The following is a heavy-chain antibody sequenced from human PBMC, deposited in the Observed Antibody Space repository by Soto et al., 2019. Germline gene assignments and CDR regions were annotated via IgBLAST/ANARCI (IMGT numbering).Heavy chain of an antibody. CDR1: GYTFTSYD. Sequence: QVQLVQSGAEVKKPGASVKVSCKASGYTFTSYDINWARQATGQGLEWMGWMNPNSGNTGYAQKFHGRGTMTRDTFISTAYMELSSMRSEERAVYYCARGDRGIVGATNFWGQGTLVNVS. J-gene: IGHJ4*02. V-gene: IGHV1-8*01. CDR2: MNPNSGNT. D-gene: IGHD1-26*01. CDR3: ARGDRGIVGATNF.